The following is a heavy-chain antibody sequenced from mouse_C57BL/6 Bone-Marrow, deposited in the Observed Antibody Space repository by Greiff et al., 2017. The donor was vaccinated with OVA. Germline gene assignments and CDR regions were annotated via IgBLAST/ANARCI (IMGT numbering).Heavy chain of an antibody. CDR2: ISDVGSYT. CDR1: GFTFSSYA. J-gene: IGHJ3*01. D-gene: IGHD6-1*01. Sequence: DVHLVESGGGLVKPGGSLKLSCAASGFTFSSYAMSWVRQTPEKRLEWVATISDVGSYTYYPDNVKGRFTISRDNAKNNLYLQMSHLKSEDTAMYYCARDPPLHEGFAYWGQGTLVTVSA. CDR3: ARDPPLHEGFAY. V-gene: IGHV5-4*01.